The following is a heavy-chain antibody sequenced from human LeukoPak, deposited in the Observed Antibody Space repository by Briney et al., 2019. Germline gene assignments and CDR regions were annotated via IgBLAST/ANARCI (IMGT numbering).Heavy chain of an antibody. J-gene: IGHJ4*02. V-gene: IGHV1-2*02. CDR1: GYTFTDYY. CDR2: INPNSGDT. CDR3: ARGDYYDSSGFRW. D-gene: IGHD3-22*01. Sequence: ASVKVSCKASGYTFTDYYMHWVRRAPGQGLEWLGWINPNSGDTYYAQKFQGRVTMTRDTSISTAHMELSRLRSDNTAIYYCARGDYYDSSGFRWWGQGTLVTVSS.